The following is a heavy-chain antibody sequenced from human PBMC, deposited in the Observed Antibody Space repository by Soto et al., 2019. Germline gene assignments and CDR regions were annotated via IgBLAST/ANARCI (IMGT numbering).Heavy chain of an antibody. D-gene: IGHD3-22*01. CDR2: IYYSGST. Sequence: SETLSLTCTVSGGSISSYYWSWIRQPPGKGLEWIGYIYYSGSTNYNPSLKSRVTISVDTSKNQFSLKLSSVTAADTAVYYCARGPYYYDSSGYYRRFSFYYYGMDVWGQWTTVTVSS. CDR3: ARGPYYYDSSGYYRRFSFYYYGMDV. J-gene: IGHJ6*02. CDR1: GGSISSYY. V-gene: IGHV4-59*01.